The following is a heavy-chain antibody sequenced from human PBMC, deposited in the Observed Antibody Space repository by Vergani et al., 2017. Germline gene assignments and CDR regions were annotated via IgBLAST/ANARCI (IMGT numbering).Heavy chain of an antibody. CDR1: GGTFSSYA. Sequence: QVQLVQSGAEVKKPGSSVKVACKVSGGTFSSYAISWVRQPPAQGLEWMGAIIPIFGTANYAQKFQGRVTITADESTSTAYMEMSSLRSADTAVYYYARGPSSSSDDYSCMDVWGKGTTVTVSS. CDR2: IIPIFGTA. CDR3: ARGPSSSSDDYSCMDV. J-gene: IGHJ6*03. V-gene: IGHV1-69*01. D-gene: IGHD6-6*01.